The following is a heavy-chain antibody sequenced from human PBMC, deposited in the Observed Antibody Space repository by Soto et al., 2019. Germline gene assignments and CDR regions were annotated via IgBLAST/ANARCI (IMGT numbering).Heavy chain of an antibody. CDR1: GFPLSTYG. CDR3: ARIRGYWYGLDV. V-gene: IGHV3-23*01. Sequence: EVQLLESGGGLVQPGGSLRLSCAASGFPLSTYGMTWVRQAPGKGLEWVSAITGTGGNTYYVDSVKGRFTSSRDNSKNMHYLQVNSLRVEDTAVYYCARIRGYWYGLDVWGQGTTVTVSS. J-gene: IGHJ6*02. CDR2: ITGTGGNT.